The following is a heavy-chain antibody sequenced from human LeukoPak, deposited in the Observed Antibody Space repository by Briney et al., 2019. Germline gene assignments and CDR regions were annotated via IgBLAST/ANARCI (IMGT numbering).Heavy chain of an antibody. V-gene: IGHV1-69*04. D-gene: IGHD2-15*01. CDR1: GGTFSSYT. CDR2: IIPILGIA. J-gene: IGHJ3*02. CDR3: ARDLSSATQAAFDI. Sequence: ASVKVSCKASGGTFSSYTISWVRQAPGQGLEWMGRIIPILGIANYAQKFQGRVTITADKSTSTAYMELSSLRSEDTAVYYCARDLSSATQAAFDIWGQGIMVTVSS.